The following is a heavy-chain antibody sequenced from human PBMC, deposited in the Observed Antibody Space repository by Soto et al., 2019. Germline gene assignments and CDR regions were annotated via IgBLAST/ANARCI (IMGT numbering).Heavy chain of an antibody. V-gene: IGHV1-69*06. Sequence: SVKVSCKASGGTFSSYAISWVRQAPGQGLEWMGGIIPIFGTANYAQKFQGRVTITADKSTSTAYMELSSLRSEDTAVYYCAILAATPYDAFDIWGQGTMVTVSS. CDR2: IIPIFGTA. D-gene: IGHD2-15*01. CDR1: GGTFSSYA. CDR3: AILAATPYDAFDI. J-gene: IGHJ3*02.